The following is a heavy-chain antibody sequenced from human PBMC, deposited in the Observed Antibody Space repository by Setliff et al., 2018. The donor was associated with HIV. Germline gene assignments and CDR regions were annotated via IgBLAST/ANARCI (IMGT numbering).Heavy chain of an antibody. D-gene: IGHD3-9*01. CDR2: IYYSGMT. V-gene: IGHV4-59*12. CDR3: ARGILTYHFDY. J-gene: IGHJ4*02. Sequence: SETLSLTCSVSGGSISSYYWSWIRQPPGKGLEWIGDIYYSGMTNYNPSLKSRVTISVDTSKNQFSLKLSSVTAADTAVYYCARGILTYHFDYWGQGTLVTVSS. CDR1: GGSISSYY.